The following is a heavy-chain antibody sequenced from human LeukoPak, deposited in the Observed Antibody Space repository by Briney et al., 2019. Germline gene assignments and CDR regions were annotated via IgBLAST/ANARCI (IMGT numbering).Heavy chain of an antibody. CDR1: GGSTSSGDYY. J-gene: IGHJ4*02. CDR3: ARDLKGIAAS. V-gene: IGHV4-30-4*01. CDR2: IYYSGST. D-gene: IGHD6-13*01. Sequence: SETLSLTCTVSGGSTSSGDYYWSWIRQPPGKGLEWIGYIYYSGSTYYNPSLKSRVTISVDTSKNQFSLKLSSVTAADTAVYYCARDLKGIAASWGQGTLVTVSS.